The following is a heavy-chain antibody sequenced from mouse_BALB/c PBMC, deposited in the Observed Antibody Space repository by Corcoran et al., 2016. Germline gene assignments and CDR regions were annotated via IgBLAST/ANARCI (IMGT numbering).Heavy chain of an antibody. D-gene: IGHD1-1*01. CDR1: GYNLTHYG. V-gene: IGHV9-3-1*01. Sequence: QIKLVQSGPDLKKPGETVKISCQASGYNLTHYGMKWVKQAPGKGLKWMGCINTYTGEPTYADDFKGRFTFSLETSASTAYLQINNLNNESTATYFCARYVGVDWYFDVWGAGTTVTVSS. CDR3: ARYVGVDWYFDV. CDR2: INTYTGEP. J-gene: IGHJ1*01.